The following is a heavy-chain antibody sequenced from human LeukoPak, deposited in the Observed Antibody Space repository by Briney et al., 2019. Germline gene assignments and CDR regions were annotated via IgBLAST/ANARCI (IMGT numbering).Heavy chain of an antibody. CDR1: GFTFSDYA. CDR2: ISGSGIST. Sequence: GGSLRLSCAASGFTFSDYAMTWTRQAPGKGLEWVSTISGSGISTYFADPVKGRFTISRDNSRNTLFLQMDSLRAEDTALFYCAKGDNDILTGYYNSFDSWGQGTLVTVSS. CDR3: AKGDNDILTGYYNSFDS. V-gene: IGHV3-23*01. J-gene: IGHJ4*02. D-gene: IGHD3-9*01.